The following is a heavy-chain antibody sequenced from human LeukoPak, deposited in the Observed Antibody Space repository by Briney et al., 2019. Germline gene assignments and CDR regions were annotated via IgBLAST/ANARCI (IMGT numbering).Heavy chain of an antibody. Sequence: GGSLRLSCAASGFTFSSYSMNWVRQAPGKGLEWVSSISSSSSYIYYADSVKGRFTISRDNAKNSLYLQMNSLRAEDTAVYYCAASYSSSGTRFDYWGQGTLVTVSS. CDR3: AASYSSSGTRFDY. J-gene: IGHJ4*02. V-gene: IGHV3-21*01. CDR2: ISSSSSYI. D-gene: IGHD6-13*01. CDR1: GFTFSSYS.